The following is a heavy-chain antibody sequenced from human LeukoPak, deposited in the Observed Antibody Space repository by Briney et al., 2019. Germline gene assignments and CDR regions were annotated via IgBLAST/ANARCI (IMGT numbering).Heavy chain of an antibody. CDR3: ARVPDSSSWYGGAFDI. CDR1: GYTSTGYY. CDR2: INPNSGGT. V-gene: IGHV1-2*02. D-gene: IGHD6-13*01. J-gene: IGHJ3*02. Sequence: ASVKVSCKASGYTSTGYYMHWVRQAPGQGLEWMGWINPNSGGTNYAQKFQGRVTMTRDTSISTAYMELSRLRSDDTAVYYCARVPDSSSWYGGAFDIWGQGTMVTVSS.